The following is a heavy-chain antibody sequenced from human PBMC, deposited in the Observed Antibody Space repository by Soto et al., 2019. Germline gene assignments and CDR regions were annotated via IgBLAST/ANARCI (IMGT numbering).Heavy chain of an antibody. J-gene: IGHJ4*02. Sequence: TLALTCTVAGGSISTGDYYWSWIRQPPGKGLEWIGYIYYSGSTYYNPSLKSRVTISVDTSKNQFSLKLSSVTAADAAVYYCARVNREGCGGHCYSFDYWGQGTLVTVSS. CDR1: GGSISTGDYY. D-gene: IGHD2-21*02. CDR3: ARVNREGCGGHCYSFDY. V-gene: IGHV4-30-4*01. CDR2: IYYSGST.